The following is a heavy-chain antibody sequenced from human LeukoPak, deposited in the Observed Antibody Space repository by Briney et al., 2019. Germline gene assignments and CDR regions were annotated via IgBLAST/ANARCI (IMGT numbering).Heavy chain of an antibody. CDR1: GFTFSSYA. V-gene: IGHV3-23*01. CDR3: AIEEGAYYGSGTYFDY. CDR2: ISGSGGST. D-gene: IGHD3-10*01. Sequence: PGGSLRLSCAASGFTFSSYAMSWVRQAPGKGLKWVSAISGSGGSTYYADSVKGRFTISRDNSKNTLYLQMNSLRAEDTAVYYCAIEEGAYYGSGTYFDYWGRGTLVTVSS. J-gene: IGHJ4*02.